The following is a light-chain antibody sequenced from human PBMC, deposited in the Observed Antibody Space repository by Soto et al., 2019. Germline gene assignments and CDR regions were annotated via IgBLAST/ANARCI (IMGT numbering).Light chain of an antibody. V-gene: IGKV3-20*01. CDR3: QQYGVSPT. CDR2: GAS. Sequence: EIVMTQSPATLSVSPGERATLSCRSSQGVRSNLAWYQQKPGQAPRPLIYGASNRATGIPDRFSGSGSGTDFTLSISRLEPEDFAVYYCQQYGVSPTFGGGTKVDI. J-gene: IGKJ4*01. CDR1: QGVRSN.